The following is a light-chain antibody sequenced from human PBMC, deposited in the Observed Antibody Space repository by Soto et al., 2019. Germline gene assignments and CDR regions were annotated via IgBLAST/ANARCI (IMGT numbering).Light chain of an antibody. Sequence: FMLTQPHSVSESPGKTVTISCTRSSGSIASNYVQWYQQRPGSAPTTVIYEDNQRPSGVPDRFSGSIDSSPTSASLTISGLKTEDEADYYGQSYDSSNPVVFGGGTQLTVL. J-gene: IGLJ2*01. CDR2: EDN. CDR3: QSYDSSNPVV. CDR1: SGSIASNY. V-gene: IGLV6-57*03.